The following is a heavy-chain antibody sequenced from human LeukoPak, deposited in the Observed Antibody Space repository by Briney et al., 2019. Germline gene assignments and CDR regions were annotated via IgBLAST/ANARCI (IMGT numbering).Heavy chain of an antibody. CDR1: GFTFSSYS. V-gene: IGHV3-21*01. CDR2: ISSSHSYI. D-gene: IGHD5-24*01. J-gene: IGHJ4*02. CDR3: ARDYGDGYNLPGY. Sequence: GGSLRLSCAASGFTFSSYSMNWVRQAPGTGLEWVSSISSSHSYIYYADSVKGRFTISRDNAKNSLYLRMNSLRAEDTAVYYCARDYGDGYNLPGYWGQGTLVTVSS.